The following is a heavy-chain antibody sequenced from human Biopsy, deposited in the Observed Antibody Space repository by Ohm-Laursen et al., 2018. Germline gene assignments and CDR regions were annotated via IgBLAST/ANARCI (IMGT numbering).Heavy chain of an antibody. CDR2: IITETGNT. Sequence: GPSVKASCTPSGYTFTSYGISWVRQAPGHWREWMGWIITETGNTIYAQNLQGRVTMTADTSTSTAYMEVTSLRSDDTAVYYCARAKLEPVYYYYGMDVWGQGTTVTVSS. CDR3: ARAKLEPVYYYYGMDV. J-gene: IGHJ6*02. CDR1: GYTFTSYG. D-gene: IGHD1-1*01. V-gene: IGHV1-18*01.